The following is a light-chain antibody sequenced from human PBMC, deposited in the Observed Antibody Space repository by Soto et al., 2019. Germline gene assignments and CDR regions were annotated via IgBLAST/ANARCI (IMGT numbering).Light chain of an antibody. CDR1: SGYSDYK. Sequence: QPVLTQPPSASASLGVSVTLTCTLSSGYSDYKVDWYQQRPGKGPRFVMRVGTGGIVGSKGDGIPDRFSVLGSGLNRYLTIKNIQEEDESDYHCGADHGSGSNFVYVFGTGTKLTVL. V-gene: IGLV9-49*01. J-gene: IGLJ1*01. CDR3: GADHGSGSNFVYV. CDR2: VGTGGIVG.